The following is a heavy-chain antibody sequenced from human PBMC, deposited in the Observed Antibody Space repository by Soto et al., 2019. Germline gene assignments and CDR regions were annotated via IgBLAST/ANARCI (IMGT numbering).Heavy chain of an antibody. J-gene: IGHJ5*02. CDR2: IRSKAYGGTT. D-gene: IGHD5-18*01. CDR1: GFTFADYV. Sequence: PGGSPRLSCTTSGFTFADYVMTWVRQAPGKGLEWVSFIRSKAYGGTTEYAASVKGRFTISRDDSKTIAYLQMNSLKTEDTAVYYCARKGDTAMALGYNWFDPWGQGTLVTGSS. CDR3: ARKGDTAMALGYNWFDP. V-gene: IGHV3-49*04.